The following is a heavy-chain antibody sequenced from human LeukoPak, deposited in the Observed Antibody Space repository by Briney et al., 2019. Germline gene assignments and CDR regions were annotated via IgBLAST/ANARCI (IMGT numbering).Heavy chain of an antibody. CDR3: ARDANDFRSGYADY. D-gene: IGHD3-3*01. Sequence: SQTLSLTCTVSGGSISSGSYYWSWIRQPAGKGLEWIGRIYTSGSTNYNPSLKSRVTISVDTSKNQFSLKLSSVTAADTAVYYCARDANDFRSGYADYWGQGTLVTVSS. J-gene: IGHJ4*02. V-gene: IGHV4-61*02. CDR2: IYTSGST. CDR1: GGSISSGSYY.